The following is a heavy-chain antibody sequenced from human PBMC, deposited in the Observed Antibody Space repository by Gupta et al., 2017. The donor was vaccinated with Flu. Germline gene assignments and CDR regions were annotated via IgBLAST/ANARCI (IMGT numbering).Heavy chain of an antibody. D-gene: IGHD6-6*01. J-gene: IGHJ4*02. V-gene: IGHV4-34*01. CDR1: GGSFSGYY. CDR3: ARGQFGRTAARAPRFDY. Sequence: QVQLQQWGAGLLTPSETLSLTCAVYGGSFSGYYWSWIRQPPGKGLEWIGEINHSGSTNYNPSLKSRVTISVDTSKNQFSLKLSSVTAADTAVYYCARGQFGRTAARAPRFDYWGQGTLVTVSS. CDR2: INHSGST.